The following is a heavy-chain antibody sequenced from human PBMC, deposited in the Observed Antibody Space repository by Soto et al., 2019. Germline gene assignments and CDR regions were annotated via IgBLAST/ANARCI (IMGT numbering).Heavy chain of an antibody. J-gene: IGHJ4*02. CDR2: ISSSSSYI. D-gene: IGHD6-19*01. CDR3: ARSVEELEVAVAGFAY. CDR1: GFTFSSYS. Sequence: GGALRLSWAASGFTFSSYSMNWVRQAPGKGLEWVSSISSSSSYIYYADSVKGRFTISRDNAKNSLYLQMNSLRAEDTAVYYCARSVEELEVAVAGFAYWGQGTLVTVSS. V-gene: IGHV3-21*01.